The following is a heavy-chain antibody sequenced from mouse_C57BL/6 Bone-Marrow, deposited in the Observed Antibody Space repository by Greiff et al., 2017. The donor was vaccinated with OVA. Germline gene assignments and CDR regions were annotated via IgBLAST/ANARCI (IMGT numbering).Heavy chain of an antibody. CDR2: ISYDGSN. V-gene: IGHV3-6*01. D-gene: IGHD2-3*01. CDR1: GYSITSGYY. Sequence: EVQLQQSGPGLVKPSQSLSLTCSVTGYSITSGYYWNWIRQFPGNKLEWMGYISYDGSNNYNPSLKNRISITRDTSKNQFFLKLNSVTTEDTATYYCARDYDGYYGYWGQGTTLTVSS. J-gene: IGHJ2*01. CDR3: ARDYDGYYGY.